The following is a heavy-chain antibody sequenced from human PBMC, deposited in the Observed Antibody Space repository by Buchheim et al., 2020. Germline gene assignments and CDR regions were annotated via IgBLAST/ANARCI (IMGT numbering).Heavy chain of an antibody. J-gene: IGHJ6*02. Sequence: EVQLVESGGGLVQPGGSLRLSCAASGFSITSSSMFWVRHAPGKGLMWVSQIHTDGSSITYADSVKGRFTMSRDSAKNTLYLQMNSLRDEHTSVYYCTRGGVRYGMDVWGQGTT. CDR3: TRGGVRYGMDV. CDR1: GFSITSSS. CDR2: IHTDGSSI. D-gene: IGHD2-8*01. V-gene: IGHV3-74*03.